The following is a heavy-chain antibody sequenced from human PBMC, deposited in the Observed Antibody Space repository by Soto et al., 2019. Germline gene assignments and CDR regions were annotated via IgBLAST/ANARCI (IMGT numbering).Heavy chain of an antibody. V-gene: IGHV4-4*07. CDR1: GASISNYY. J-gene: IGHJ4*02. CDR2: IYASGKT. CDR3: ARESRSAAGSVKY. D-gene: IGHD6-13*01. Sequence: PSETLSLTCTASGASISNYYWSWIRQPAGKGLEWIGRIYASGKTNYNPSLKSRVSMSVDTSKNQFSLNLNSVTAADTAVYYCARESRSAAGSVKYWGQVTLVTVSS.